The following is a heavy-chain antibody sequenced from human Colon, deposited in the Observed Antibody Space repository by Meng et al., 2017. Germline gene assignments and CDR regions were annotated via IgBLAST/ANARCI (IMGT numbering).Heavy chain of an antibody. V-gene: IGHV3-30*04. D-gene: IGHD3-22*01. CDR2: IPYDGNNK. Sequence: GESLKISCAASGFTFSSYAMHWVRQAPGKGLEWVAVIPYDGNNKDYADSVKGRATISRDNSKNTLYLQMDNLRTEDTAVYYCARVYSRAYFYDSSDVYWGQGTLVTVSS. J-gene: IGHJ4*02. CDR3: ARVYSRAYFYDSSDVY. CDR1: GFTFSSYA.